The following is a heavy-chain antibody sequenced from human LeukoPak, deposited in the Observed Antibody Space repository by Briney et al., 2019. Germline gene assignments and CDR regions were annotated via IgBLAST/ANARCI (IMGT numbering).Heavy chain of an antibody. CDR2: IYYSGST. D-gene: IGHD6-13*01. J-gene: IGHJ4*02. CDR3: ARVGSSSPLYYFDY. CDR1: GGSISSYY. V-gene: IGHV4-59*01. Sequence: PSETLSLTCTVSGGSISSYYWSWIRQPPGKGLEWIGYIYYSGSTNYNPSLKSRVTISVDTSKNQFSLKLSSVTAADTAVYYCARVGSSSPLYYFDYWGQGTLVTVSS.